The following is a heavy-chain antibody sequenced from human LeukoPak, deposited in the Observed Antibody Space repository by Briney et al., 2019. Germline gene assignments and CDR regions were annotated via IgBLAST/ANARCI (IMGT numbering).Heavy chain of an antibody. CDR2: ISAYNGNT. Sequence: ASVKVSCKASGYTFTSYGIGWVRQAPGQGLEWMGWISAYNGNTNYAQKLQGRVTMTTDTSTSTAYMELRSLRSDDTAVYYCARDASPYSSGRNDAFDIWGQGTMVTVSS. CDR3: ARDASPYSSGRNDAFDI. J-gene: IGHJ3*02. V-gene: IGHV1-18*01. D-gene: IGHD6-19*01. CDR1: GYTFTSYG.